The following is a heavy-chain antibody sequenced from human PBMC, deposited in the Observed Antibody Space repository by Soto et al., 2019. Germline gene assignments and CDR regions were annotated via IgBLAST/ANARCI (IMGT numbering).Heavy chain of an antibody. V-gene: IGHV3-48*04. CDR2: ISSRSSTI. Sequence: GGSLRLSCAASGFSFSTYNMNWVRQAPGRGLEWVSYISSRSSTIYHADSVKGRFTISRDNAKNTLYLQMSSLTVEDTAVYYCARDLSGNTTPYFDLWGQGTLVTVSS. D-gene: IGHD1-7*01. CDR3: ARDLSGNTTPYFDL. J-gene: IGHJ4*02. CDR1: GFSFSTYN.